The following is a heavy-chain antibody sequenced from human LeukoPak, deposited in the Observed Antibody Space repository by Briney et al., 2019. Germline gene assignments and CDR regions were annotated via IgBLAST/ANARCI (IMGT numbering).Heavy chain of an antibody. V-gene: IGHV4-30-2*01. CDR2: IYHSGST. Sequence: SQTLSLTCAVSGGSISSGGYSWSWLRQPPGTGLEWIGYIYHSGSTYYNPSLKSRVTISVDRSKNQFSLKLSSVTAADTAVYYCARGPRTRYFDYWGQGTLVTVSS. CDR1: GGSISSGGYS. J-gene: IGHJ4*02. CDR3: ARGPRTRYFDY. D-gene: IGHD1-14*01.